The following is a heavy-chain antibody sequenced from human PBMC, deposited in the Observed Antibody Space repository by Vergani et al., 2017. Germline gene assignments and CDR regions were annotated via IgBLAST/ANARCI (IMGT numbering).Heavy chain of an antibody. CDR3: ARDSSSWTYYYYGMDV. J-gene: IGHJ6*02. D-gene: IGHD6-13*01. Sequence: EVQLVESGGGLVQPGGSLRLSCAASGFTFSSYWMSWVRQAPGKGLEWVANIKQDGSEKYYVDSVKGRFTISRDNAKNSLSLQMNSLRAEDTAVYYCARDSSSWTYYYYGMDVWGQGTTVTVSS. CDR2: IKQDGSEK. V-gene: IGHV3-7*03. CDR1: GFTFSSYW.